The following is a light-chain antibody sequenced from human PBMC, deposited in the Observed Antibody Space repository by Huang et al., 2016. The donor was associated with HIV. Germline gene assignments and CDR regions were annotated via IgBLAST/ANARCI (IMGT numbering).Light chain of an antibody. CDR2: GAS. V-gene: IGKV3-20*01. Sequence: EIVLTQSPDTLSLSPGERATLSCRASHSVSSNFLAWYQQKPGQSPRLLIYGASRRATVIPDRFSGSGSGTDFTLTITRLEPEDFAVYYCQQYGGSPLFTFGPGTKVDIK. J-gene: IGKJ3*01. CDR3: QQYGGSPLFT. CDR1: HSVSSNF.